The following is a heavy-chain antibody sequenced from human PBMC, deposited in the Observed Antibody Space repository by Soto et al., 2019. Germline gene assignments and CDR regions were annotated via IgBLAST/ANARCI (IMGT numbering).Heavy chain of an antibody. CDR1: GFTFGDYS. D-gene: IGHD3-22*01. J-gene: IGHJ4*01. V-gene: IGHV3-49*03. Sequence: GGSLRLSCTASGFTFGDYSLSWFRQAPGKGLEWVGFIRSKAYGGTTEYAASVKGRFSISRDDSKSIAYLQMHSLKTEDTAVYFWARDPYDSDRRLNRDSFDYWGQGTLVTVSS. CDR2: IRSKAYGGTT. CDR3: ARDPYDSDRRLNRDSFDY.